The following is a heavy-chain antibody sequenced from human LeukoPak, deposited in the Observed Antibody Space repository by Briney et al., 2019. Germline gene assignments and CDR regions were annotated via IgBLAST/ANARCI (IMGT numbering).Heavy chain of an antibody. CDR2: MYSSGST. J-gene: IGHJ6*03. CDR3: ARDDYYYYYMDV. Sequence: SETLSLTCTVSGGSISSGGYYWTWIRQPAGKGPEWIGHMYSSGSTSYNPSLKSRVTISVDTSKKQFSLKLSSVTAADTAVYYCARDDYYYYYMDVWGKGTTVTVSS. CDR1: GGSISSGGYY. V-gene: IGHV4-61*09.